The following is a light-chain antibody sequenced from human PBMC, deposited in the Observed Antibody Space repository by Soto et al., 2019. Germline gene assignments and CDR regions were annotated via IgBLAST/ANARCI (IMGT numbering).Light chain of an antibody. CDR3: QQLNSYPRT. J-gene: IGKJ1*01. CDR1: QGISRY. Sequence: DIQLTQSPSFLSASVGDRVTITCRASQGISRYLAWYQQKPGKAPKLLIYGASTLQSGVPSRFSGSRSGTEFTLAISSLQPEDFATYYCQQLNSYPRTFGQGTKVEIK. CDR2: GAS. V-gene: IGKV1-9*01.